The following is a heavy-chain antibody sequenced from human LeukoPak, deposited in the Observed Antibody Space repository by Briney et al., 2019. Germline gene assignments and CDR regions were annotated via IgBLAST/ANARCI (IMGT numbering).Heavy chain of an antibody. V-gene: IGHV1-8*03. CDR1: GYTFTSYD. Sequence: GSVKVSCKASGYTFTSYDINWVRQATGQGLEWMGWMNPNSGNTGYAQKFQGRVTITRNTSISTAYMELSSLRSEDTAVYYCARVLGYCSSTSCYGGWFDPWGQGTLVTVSS. CDR2: MNPNSGNT. CDR3: ARVLGYCSSTSCYGGWFDP. J-gene: IGHJ5*02. D-gene: IGHD2-2*01.